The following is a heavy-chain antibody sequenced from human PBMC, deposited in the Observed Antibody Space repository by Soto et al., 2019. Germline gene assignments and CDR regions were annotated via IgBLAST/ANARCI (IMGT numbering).Heavy chain of an antibody. CDR3: ARELRRQYSSSWYFDY. CDR2: ISAYNGNT. J-gene: IGHJ4*02. D-gene: IGHD6-13*01. CDR1: GYTFTSYG. Sequence: ASVKVSCKASGYTFTSYGISWVRQAPGQGLEWMGWISAYNGNTNYAQKLQGRVTMTTDTSTSTAYMELRSLRSDDTAVYYCARELRRQYSSSWYFDYWGQGTLVTVSP. V-gene: IGHV1-18*01.